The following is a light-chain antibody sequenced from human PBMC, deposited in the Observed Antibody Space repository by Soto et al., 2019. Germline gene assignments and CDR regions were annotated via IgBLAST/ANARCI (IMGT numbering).Light chain of an antibody. CDR2: EVS. V-gene: IGLV2-8*01. Sequence: QSALTQPPSASGSPGQSVTISCTGTSSDVGAYDYVSWYQRHQGKAPKLMIFEVSKRPSGVPDRFSGSKSGNTASLTVSGLQAEDEADYYCSSYAVNNNFYVFRTGTKVTV. CDR3: SSYAVNNNFYV. J-gene: IGLJ1*01. CDR1: SSDVGAYDY.